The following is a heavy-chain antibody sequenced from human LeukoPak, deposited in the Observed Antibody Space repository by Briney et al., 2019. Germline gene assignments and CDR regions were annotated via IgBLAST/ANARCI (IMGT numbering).Heavy chain of an antibody. V-gene: IGHV1-69*13. J-gene: IGHJ4*02. CDR1: GGTFSSYA. CDR3: ASPRPYDSSGYYDY. Sequence: SVKVSCKASGGTFSSYAISWVRQAPGQGLEWMGGIIPIFGTANYAQKFQGRVTITADESTSTAYMELSSLRSEDTAVYYCASPRPYDSSGYYDYWGQGTLVTVSS. CDR2: IIPIFGTA. D-gene: IGHD3-22*01.